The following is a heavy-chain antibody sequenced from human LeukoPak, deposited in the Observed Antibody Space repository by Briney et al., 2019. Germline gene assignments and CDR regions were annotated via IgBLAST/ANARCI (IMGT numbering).Heavy chain of an antibody. D-gene: IGHD3-10*01. Sequence: GESLKISCKGSGYSFTSYWIGGVRQLPGKGLDGMGMFYPGDSDTRYSPSFQGQVTISADRSISTAYLQCSSLKPSDPSIYYCARATMVRGVILSSNWFDPWGQGTLVTVSS. V-gene: IGHV5-51*01. CDR2: FYPGDSDT. J-gene: IGHJ5*02. CDR1: GYSFTSYW. CDR3: ARATMVRGVILSSNWFDP.